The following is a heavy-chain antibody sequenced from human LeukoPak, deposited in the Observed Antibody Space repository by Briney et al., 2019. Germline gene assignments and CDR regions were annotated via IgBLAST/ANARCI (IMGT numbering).Heavy chain of an antibody. CDR1: GYTFTSYA. J-gene: IGHJ5*02. CDR3: ARESITKVRGVETNWFDP. V-gene: IGHV7-4-1*02. Sequence: GASVKVSCKASGYTFTSYAMNWVRQAPGQGLEWMGWINTNTGNPTYAQGFTGRFVFSLDTSVSTAYLQISSLKAEDTAVYYCARESITKVRGVETNWFDPWGQGTLVTVSS. CDR2: INTNTGNP. D-gene: IGHD3-10*01.